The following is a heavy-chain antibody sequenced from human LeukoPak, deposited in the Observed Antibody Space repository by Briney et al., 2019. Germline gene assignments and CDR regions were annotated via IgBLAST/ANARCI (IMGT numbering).Heavy chain of an antibody. CDR1: GLTFSNSW. J-gene: IGHJ4*02. V-gene: IGHV3-7*01. Sequence: GGSLRLSCAASGLTFSNSWMNWVRQAPGKGLEWVAGINDDGGEKYYVDSVRGRFTISRDNAKSSLWLQMNSLRAEDTAIYYCARDRGYTTFDYWGLGTVVSVSS. D-gene: IGHD3-10*01. CDR2: INDDGGEK. CDR3: ARDRGYTTFDY.